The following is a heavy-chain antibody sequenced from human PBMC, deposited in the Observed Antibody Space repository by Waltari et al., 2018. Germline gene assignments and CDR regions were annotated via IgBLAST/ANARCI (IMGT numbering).Heavy chain of an antibody. D-gene: IGHD1-1*01. CDR3: GNLAR. CDR2: INHTGDT. J-gene: IGHJ3*01. Sequence: QVQIHQWGAGLLRPSETLSLTCAVSGGSFNDYSWSWIRQPPGKGLEWIGQINHTGDTDYNPSIMSRVSMSVDTSKKQVSLKLTSVTAADTAMYYCGNLARWGQGTRVTVSS. CDR1: GGSFNDYS. V-gene: IGHV4-34*01.